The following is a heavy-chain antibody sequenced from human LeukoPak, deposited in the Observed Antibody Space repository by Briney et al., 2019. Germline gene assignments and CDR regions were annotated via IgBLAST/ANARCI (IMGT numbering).Heavy chain of an antibody. V-gene: IGHV3-7*01. CDR3: ARELLGRNWNYFDY. CDR1: GFTFSSYW. CDR2: IKQDGSEK. D-gene: IGHD1-1*01. Sequence: GGSLRLSCAASGFTFSSYWMSWVRQAPGKGLEWVANIKQDGSEKYYVDSVKGRFTISRDNAMNSLYLQMNSLRAEDTAVYYCARELLGRNWNYFDYWGQGTLVTVSS. J-gene: IGHJ4*02.